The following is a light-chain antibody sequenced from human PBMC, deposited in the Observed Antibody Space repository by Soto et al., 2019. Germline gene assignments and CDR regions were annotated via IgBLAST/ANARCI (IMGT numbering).Light chain of an antibody. CDR3: CSYAGGNTFV. CDR2: EVF. V-gene: IGLV2-23*02. CDR1: TNDVATYNL. Sequence: QSALTQPASVSGSPGQSITISCTGTTNDVATYNLVSWQQRHPGKAPRVIIYEVFKRPSGVSNRFSGSKSGNTASLAISGLQAEDEAEYFCCSYAGGNTFVFGGGTKLTVL. J-gene: IGLJ2*01.